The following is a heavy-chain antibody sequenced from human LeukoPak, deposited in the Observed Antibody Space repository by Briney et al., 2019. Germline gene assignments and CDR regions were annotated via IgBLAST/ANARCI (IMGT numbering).Heavy chain of an antibody. CDR2: INPNSGGT. CDR1: GYTFTGYY. Sequence: GASVKVSCKASGYTFTGYYMHWVRQAPGQGLECMGRINPNSGGTNYAQKFQGRVTMTRDTSISTAYMELSRLRSDDTAVYYCARGGSYDFWSGYSSYFDYWGQGTLVTVSS. J-gene: IGHJ4*02. V-gene: IGHV1-2*06. D-gene: IGHD3-3*01. CDR3: ARGGSYDFWSGYSSYFDY.